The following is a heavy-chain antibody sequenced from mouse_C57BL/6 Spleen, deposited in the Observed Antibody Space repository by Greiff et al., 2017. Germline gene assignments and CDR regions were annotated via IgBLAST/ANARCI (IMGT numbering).Heavy chain of an antibody. D-gene: IGHD1-1*01. J-gene: IGHJ1*03. Sequence: QVQLQQSGAELAKPGASVKLSCKASGYTFTSYWMHWVKQRPGQGLEWIGYITPSSGYTKYNQKFKDKATLTADKSSSTAYMQLSSLTYEDSAVYYCALSYGSSWGDWYFDVWGTGTTVTVSS. CDR3: ALSYGSSWGDWYFDV. CDR1: GYTFTSYW. V-gene: IGHV1-7*01. CDR2: ITPSSGYT.